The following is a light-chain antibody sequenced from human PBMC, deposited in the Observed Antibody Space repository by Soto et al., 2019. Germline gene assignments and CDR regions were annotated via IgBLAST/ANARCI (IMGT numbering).Light chain of an antibody. J-gene: IGLJ1*01. Sequence: QSVLTQPRSVSGSPGQSVTISCTGTSSDVGGHNYVSWYQQHPGKAPKLMIYDVTTRPSGVPDRFSGSKSGNTASLTISGLQAEDEADYYCSSHAGSSVVFGTGTKVTVL. V-gene: IGLV2-11*01. CDR3: SSHAGSSVV. CDR2: DVT. CDR1: SSDVGGHNY.